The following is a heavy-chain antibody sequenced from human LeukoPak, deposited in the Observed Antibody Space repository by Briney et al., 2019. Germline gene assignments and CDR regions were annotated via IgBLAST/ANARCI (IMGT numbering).Heavy chain of an antibody. J-gene: IGHJ5*02. Sequence: PGGSLRLSCAASGLTFRRYAMSWVRQAPGKGLEWVSTISGSGDSTYYADSVKGRSTISRDNSRNTVFLQMNSLRAEDTAVYYCARVNAAWGQGTLVTVSS. CDR3: ARVNAA. CDR1: GLTFRRYA. V-gene: IGHV3-23*01. CDR2: ISGSGDST.